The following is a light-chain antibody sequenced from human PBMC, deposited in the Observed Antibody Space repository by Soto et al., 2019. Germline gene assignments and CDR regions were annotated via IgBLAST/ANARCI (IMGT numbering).Light chain of an antibody. V-gene: IGLV2-14*01. CDR1: SSDVGGYNY. J-gene: IGLJ1*01. Sequence: QSVLTQPASVSGSPGQSITISCTGTSSDVGGYNYVSWYQQHPGKAPKLMIYEVSNRPSGVSNRFSGSNSGNTASLTISGLQAEDEADYYCSLYTSSSPYVFGTGTKVTVL. CDR2: EVS. CDR3: SLYTSSSPYV.